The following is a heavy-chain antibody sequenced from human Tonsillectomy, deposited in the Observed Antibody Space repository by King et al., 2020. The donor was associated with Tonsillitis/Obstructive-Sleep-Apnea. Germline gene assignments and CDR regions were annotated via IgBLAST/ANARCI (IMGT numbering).Heavy chain of an antibody. D-gene: IGHD2/OR15-2a*01. Sequence: VQLVESGGGLVRPGGSLRLSCAASGFTVSTNYMTWVRQAPGKGLEWVSVIYSDGRTHYADSVKGRFSISRDNSKNTLYLKMTSLRAEDTAVYYCATSNIAFDYWGQGTLVTVSS. CDR1: GFTVSTNY. J-gene: IGHJ4*02. CDR3: ATSNIAFDY. V-gene: IGHV3-66*01. CDR2: IYSDGRT.